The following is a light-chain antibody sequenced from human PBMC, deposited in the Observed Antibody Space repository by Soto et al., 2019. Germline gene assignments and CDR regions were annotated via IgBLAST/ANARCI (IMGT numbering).Light chain of an antibody. CDR2: EVS. J-gene: IGLJ1*01. CDR3: SSYTSSSTPYV. CDR1: SSDVGSYNR. Sequence: QSALTQPPSVSGSPGQSVTISCTGTSSDVGSYNRVSWYQQPPGTAPKLMIYEVSNRPSGVPDRFSGSKSGNTASLTISGLLAEDEAYYYCSSYTSSSTPYVFGTGTKLTVL. V-gene: IGLV2-18*02.